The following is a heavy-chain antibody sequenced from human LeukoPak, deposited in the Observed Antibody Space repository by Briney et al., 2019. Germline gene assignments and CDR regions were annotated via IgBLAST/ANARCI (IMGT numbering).Heavy chain of an antibody. CDR1: GLTFSSYS. J-gene: IGHJ3*02. D-gene: IGHD6-6*01. CDR3: ARDLREYTSSPRNAFHI. Sequence: PGGSLRLSCAASGLTFSSYSMTWVRQAPGKGLEWVSSISSSSTYIDYADSVKGRFTISRDNAKNSLYLQMNSLRAEDTAVYYCARDLREYTSSPRNAFHIWGQGTMVTVSS. CDR2: ISSSSTYI. V-gene: IGHV3-21*04.